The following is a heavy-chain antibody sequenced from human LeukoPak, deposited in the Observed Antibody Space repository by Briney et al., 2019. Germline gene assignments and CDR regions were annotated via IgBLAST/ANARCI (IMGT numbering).Heavy chain of an antibody. CDR3: ARDGDSSFANYFDY. Sequence: GGSLRLPCAASGFTFSSYWMSWVRQAPGKGLEWVANIKQDGSEKYYVDSVRGRFTISRDNAKNSLYLQMNSLRVEDTAVYYCARDGDSSFANYFDYWGQGTLVTVSS. J-gene: IGHJ4*02. D-gene: IGHD6-13*01. V-gene: IGHV3-7*01. CDR1: GFTFSSYW. CDR2: IKQDGSEK.